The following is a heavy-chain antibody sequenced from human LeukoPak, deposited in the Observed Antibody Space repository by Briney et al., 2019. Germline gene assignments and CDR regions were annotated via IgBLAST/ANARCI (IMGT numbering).Heavy chain of an antibody. J-gene: IGHJ4*02. Sequence: PGGSLRLSCAASGFTFSNAWMSWVRQAPGKGLEWVGRIKSKTDGGTTDYAAPVKGRFTISRDDSKNTLYLQMNSLKTENTAVYYCTTETYSSSSDYWGQGTLVTFAS. V-gene: IGHV3-15*01. CDR1: GFTFSNAW. CDR3: TTETYSSSSDY. D-gene: IGHD6-6*01. CDR2: IKSKTDGGTT.